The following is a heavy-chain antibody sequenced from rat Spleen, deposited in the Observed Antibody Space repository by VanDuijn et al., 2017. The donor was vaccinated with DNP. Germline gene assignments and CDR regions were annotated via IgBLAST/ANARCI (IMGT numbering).Heavy chain of an antibody. CDR3: VRWNSGHFDY. CDR1: GFTFSDQY. J-gene: IGHJ2*01. Sequence: EVQLVESGGGLVQPGGSLKLSCAASGFTFSDQYMAWVRQAPTEGLEWVAYISSDGITTYYGDSVKGRFTISRDNAISTLYLQMSSLRSEDMATYYCVRWNSGHFDYWGQGVMVPVSS. D-gene: IGHD4-3*01. CDR2: ISSDGITT. V-gene: IGHV5-22*01.